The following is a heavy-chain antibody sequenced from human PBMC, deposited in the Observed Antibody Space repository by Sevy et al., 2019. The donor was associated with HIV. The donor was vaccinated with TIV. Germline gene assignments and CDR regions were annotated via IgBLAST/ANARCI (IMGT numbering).Heavy chain of an antibody. CDR3: ARDGGYCSSTSCYTNYYYYYMDV. D-gene: IGHD2-2*02. CDR2: ISSSGSTI. CDR1: GFTFSDYY. Sequence: GGSLRLSCAASGFTFSDYYMSWIRQAPGKGLEWVSYISSSGSTIYYADSVKGRFTISRDNAKNSLYLQMNSLRAEDTAVYYCARDGGYCSSTSCYTNYYYYYMDVWGKGTTVTVSS. V-gene: IGHV3-11*01. J-gene: IGHJ6*03.